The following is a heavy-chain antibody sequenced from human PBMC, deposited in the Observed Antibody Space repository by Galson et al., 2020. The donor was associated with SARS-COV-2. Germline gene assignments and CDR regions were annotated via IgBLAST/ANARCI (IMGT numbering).Heavy chain of an antibody. D-gene: IGHD3-3*01. CDR2: IKQYGSER. Sequence: GESLKISCRGSGFTFSNYWMNWVRQAPGQGPEWVANIKQYGSERYYVESVKGRFTISRDNAQNSLYLQMDSLRDDDTAVYFCARGSRFYDFWSGRAEYFQHWGLGTLVTVSS. J-gene: IGHJ1*01. V-gene: IGHV3-7*01. CDR1: GFTFSNYW. CDR3: ARGSRFYDFWSGRAEYFQH.